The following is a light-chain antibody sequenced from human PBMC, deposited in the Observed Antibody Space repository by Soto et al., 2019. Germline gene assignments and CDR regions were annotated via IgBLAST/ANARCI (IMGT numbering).Light chain of an antibody. CDR3: QQRTNWPPFS. CDR1: QTVSFN. Sequence: EIVMTQSLDILSVSPGERATLSCRASQTVSFNLAWYQQRPGQAPRLLIYGASTRATGVPARFSGSGSGTEFTLTISSLQSEDFAVYYCQQRTNWPPFSFGQGTKLEIK. J-gene: IGKJ2*03. V-gene: IGKV3-15*01. CDR2: GAS.